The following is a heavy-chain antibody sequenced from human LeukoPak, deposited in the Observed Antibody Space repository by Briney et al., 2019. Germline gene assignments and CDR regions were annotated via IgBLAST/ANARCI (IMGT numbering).Heavy chain of an antibody. Sequence: PSETLSLTCTVSGGSISSYYWSWIRQPAGKGLEWIGRIYTSGSTNYNPPLKSRVTMSVDTSKNQFSLKLSSVTAADTAVYYCARDGLYDFWSGDATYNWFDPWGQGTLVTVSS. CDR2: IYTSGST. J-gene: IGHJ5*02. CDR3: ARDGLYDFWSGDATYNWFDP. V-gene: IGHV4-4*07. D-gene: IGHD3-3*01. CDR1: GGSISSYY.